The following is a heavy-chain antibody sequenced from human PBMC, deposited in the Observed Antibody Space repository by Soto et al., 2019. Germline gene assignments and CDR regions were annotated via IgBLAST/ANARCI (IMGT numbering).Heavy chain of an antibody. CDR3: ARRRGWSGYYDHDAFDI. CDR1: GCSISSSNW. D-gene: IGHD3-3*01. V-gene: IGHV4-4*02. J-gene: IGHJ3*02. CDR2: IYHSGST. Sequence: QVQLQESGPGLVKPSGTLSLTCAVSGCSISSSNWWSWVRQPPGKGLEWTGEIYHSGSTNYNPSLKCRVTMSVDKSKHQFSLRLSSVTAADTAVYYCARRRGWSGYYDHDAFDIWGQGTMVTVSS.